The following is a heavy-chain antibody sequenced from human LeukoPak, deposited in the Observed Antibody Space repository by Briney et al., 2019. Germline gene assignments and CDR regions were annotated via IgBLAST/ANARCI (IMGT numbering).Heavy chain of an antibody. V-gene: IGHV3-23*01. J-gene: IGHJ4*02. CDR3: AKHGGGNHSDY. CDR1: GFTFSNYA. CDR2: ISGSAGST. D-gene: IGHD4-23*01. Sequence: GGSLRLSCAASGFTFSNYAWSWVRQAPGKGLGWVSTISGSAGSTYYTDSVKGRFTISRDNSKNTLYLQMNSLRAEDTAVYYCAKHGGGNHSDYWGQGTLVTVSS.